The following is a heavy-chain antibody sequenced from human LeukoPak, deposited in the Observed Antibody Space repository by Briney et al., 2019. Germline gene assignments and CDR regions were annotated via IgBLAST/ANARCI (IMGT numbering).Heavy chain of an antibody. V-gene: IGHV3-74*01. Sequence: GGSLRLSCAASGFTFSSYWMHWVRQAPGEGLVWVSRIYDDESSTNYADSVKGRLTISRDNAKNTLYLQANSLRAEDTAVYYCARGNGVPHNYYYGMDVWGQGTTVIVSS. D-gene: IGHD4-23*01. CDR3: ARGNGVPHNYYYGMDV. CDR1: GFTFSSYW. J-gene: IGHJ6*02. CDR2: IYDDESST.